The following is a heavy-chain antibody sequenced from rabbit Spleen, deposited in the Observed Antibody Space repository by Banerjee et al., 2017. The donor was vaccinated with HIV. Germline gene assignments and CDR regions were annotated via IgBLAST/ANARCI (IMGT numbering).Heavy chain of an antibody. CDR1: GFSFSSSYW. Sequence: EESGGDLVKPEGSLTLTCTASGFSFSSSYWICWVRQAPGKGLEWIACINAATAKPVYATWAKGRFTISRTSSTTVTLRMTSLTAADRATYFCARDLLGVIGWNFYLWGQGTLVTVS. J-gene: IGHJ4*01. D-gene: IGHD1-1*01. V-gene: IGHV1S45*01. CDR2: INAATAKP. CDR3: ARDLLGVIGWNFYL.